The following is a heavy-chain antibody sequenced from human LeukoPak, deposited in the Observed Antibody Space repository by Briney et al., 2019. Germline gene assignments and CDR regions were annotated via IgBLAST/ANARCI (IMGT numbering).Heavy chain of an antibody. Sequence: SETLSLTCAVYGGSFSGYYWSWIRQHPGKGLEWIGYIYYSGSTYYNPSLKSRVTISVDTSKNQFSLKLSSVTAADTAVYYCARATGARYSYGYFDYWGQGTLVTVSS. D-gene: IGHD5-18*01. CDR1: GGSFSGYY. J-gene: IGHJ4*02. CDR3: ARATGARYSYGYFDY. CDR2: IYYSGST. V-gene: IGHV4-31*11.